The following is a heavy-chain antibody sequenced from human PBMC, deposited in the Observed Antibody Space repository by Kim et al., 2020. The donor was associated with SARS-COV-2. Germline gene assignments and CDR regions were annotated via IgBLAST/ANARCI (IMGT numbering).Heavy chain of an antibody. CDR3: TTDSGSSWYELAFDY. V-gene: IGHV3-15*01. D-gene: IGHD6-13*01. Sequence: APVKGRLTISRDDSKNTLYLQMNSLKTEDTAVYYSTTDSGSSWYELAFDYWGQGTLVTVSS. J-gene: IGHJ4*02.